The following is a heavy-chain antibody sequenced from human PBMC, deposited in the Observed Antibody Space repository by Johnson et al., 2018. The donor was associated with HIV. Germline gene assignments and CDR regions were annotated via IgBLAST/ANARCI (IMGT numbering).Heavy chain of an antibody. D-gene: IGHD6-19*01. Sequence: VQLVESGGGVVRPGGSLRLSCVASGFTFDDYGMSWVRQAPGQGLEWVSGINWNGGSTSYADSVKGRVNISRDNAKNSLYLQMNSLRAEDTALYYCARGRVNFRCYSSGCPQAFDIWGQGTMVTVSS. J-gene: IGHJ3*02. V-gene: IGHV3-20*04. CDR3: ARGRVNFRCYSSGCPQAFDI. CDR1: GFTFDDYG. CDR2: INWNGGST.